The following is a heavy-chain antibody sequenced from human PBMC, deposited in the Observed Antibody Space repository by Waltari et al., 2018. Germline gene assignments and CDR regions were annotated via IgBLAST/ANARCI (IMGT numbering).Heavy chain of an antibody. CDR3: AREGNSGSQSFDY. J-gene: IGHJ4*02. CDR1: GGTFRSYA. CDR2: IIPIFGTA. Sequence: VQLVQSGAEVKKPGSSGKVPCQASGGTFRSYASRWVRQAPGQGLEWMGGIIPIFGTANDAQKFQGRVTITADESTSTAYMELSSLRSEDTAVYYCAREGNSGSQSFDYWGQGTLVTVSS. D-gene: IGHD1-7*01. V-gene: IGHV1-69*12.